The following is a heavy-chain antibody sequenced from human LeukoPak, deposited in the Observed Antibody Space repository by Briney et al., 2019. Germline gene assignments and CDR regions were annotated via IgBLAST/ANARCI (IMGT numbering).Heavy chain of an antibody. V-gene: IGHV3-33*01. CDR2: IWGDATNR. CDR1: GFIFSHHG. D-gene: IGHD4-11*01. J-gene: IGHJ4*01. Sequence: PGGSLRLSCAASGFIFSHHGMHWVRQAPGKGLEWVAVIWGDATNRFYAESVKGRFTISRDNSQNTVFLQMNSLRVKDTAIYYCARDAQRGFDYSNSLKNWGHGTLVTVSS. CDR3: ARDAQRGFDYSNSLKN.